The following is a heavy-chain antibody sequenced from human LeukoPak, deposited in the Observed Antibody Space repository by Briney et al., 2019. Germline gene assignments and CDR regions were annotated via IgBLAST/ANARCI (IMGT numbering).Heavy chain of an antibody. CDR3: ARADGDGYNFGLDY. Sequence: PGGSLRLSCAASGFTFSSYDMHWVRQATGKGLEWVSAIGTAGDTYYPGSVKGRFTISRENAKNSLYLQMNSLRAGDTAVYYCARADGDGYNFGLDYWGQGTLVTVSS. V-gene: IGHV3-13*01. J-gene: IGHJ4*02. D-gene: IGHD5-24*01. CDR2: IGTAGDT. CDR1: GFTFSSYD.